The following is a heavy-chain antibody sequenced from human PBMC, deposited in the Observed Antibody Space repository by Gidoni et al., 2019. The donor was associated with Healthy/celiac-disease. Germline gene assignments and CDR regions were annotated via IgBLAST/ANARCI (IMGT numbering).Heavy chain of an antibody. J-gene: IGHJ3*02. CDR3: ARVRSSGYYFVRAFDI. D-gene: IGHD3-22*01. CDR1: GGSFSGYY. CDR2: INHSGST. Sequence: QVQLPQWGAGLLKPSETLSLTCAVYGGSFSGYYWSWIREPPGKGLEWIGEINHSGSTNYNPSLKSRVTISVDTSKNQFSLNLSSVTAADTAVYYCARVRSSGYYFVRAFDIWGQGTMVTVSS. V-gene: IGHV4-34*01.